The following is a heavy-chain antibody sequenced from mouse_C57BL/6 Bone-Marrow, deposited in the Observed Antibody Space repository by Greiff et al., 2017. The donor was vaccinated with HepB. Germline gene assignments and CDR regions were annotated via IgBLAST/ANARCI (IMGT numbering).Heavy chain of an antibody. CDR1: GFTFSDYG. CDR3: ARDDYDEAY. CDR2: IRSGSSTI. J-gene: IGHJ3*01. D-gene: IGHD2-4*01. Sequence: EVKLVESGGGLVKPGGSLKLSCAASGFTFSDYGMHWVRQAPEKGLEWVAYIRSGSSTIYYADTVKGRFTISRDKAKNTLFLQMTSLRSEDTAMYYCARDDYDEAYWGQGTLVTVSA. V-gene: IGHV5-17*01.